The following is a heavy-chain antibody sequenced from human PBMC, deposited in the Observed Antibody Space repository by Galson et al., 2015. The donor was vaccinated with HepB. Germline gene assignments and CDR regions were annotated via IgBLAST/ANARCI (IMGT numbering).Heavy chain of an antibody. CDR2: ISAYNGNT. V-gene: IGHV1-18*04. Sequence: QSGAEVKKPGESLKISCKASGYTFTSYGISWVRQAPGQGLEWMGWISAYNGNTNYAQKLQGRVTMTTDTSTSTAYMELRSLRSDDTAVYYCATHYDSSGYYVPYYFDYWGQGTLVTVSS. J-gene: IGHJ4*02. D-gene: IGHD3-22*01. CDR3: ATHYDSSGYYVPYYFDY. CDR1: GYTFTSYG.